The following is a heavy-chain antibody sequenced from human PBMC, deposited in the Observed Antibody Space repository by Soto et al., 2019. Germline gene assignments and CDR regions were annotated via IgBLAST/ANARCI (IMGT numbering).Heavy chain of an antibody. V-gene: IGHV1-18*01. Sequence: QVQLIQSAAEVRKPGASMKVSCRASGCTFIRYGITWVRQAPGQGLEWMGWISSYNDYTEYAQRFQGRVTMTADTSTRTLHMELRNPRSDDTAVYYCARGGYYDYDWGKLNYYGLDVWGQGTAVTVSS. CDR2: ISSYNDYT. J-gene: IGHJ6*02. CDR1: GCTFIRYG. CDR3: ARGGYYDYDWGKLNYYGLDV. D-gene: IGHD3-16*01.